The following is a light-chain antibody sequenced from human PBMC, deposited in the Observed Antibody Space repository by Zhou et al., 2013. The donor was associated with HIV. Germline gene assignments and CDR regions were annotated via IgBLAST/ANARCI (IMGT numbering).Light chain of an antibody. CDR1: QSIGSS. CDR3: LQHNSDPWT. Sequence: DIQMTQSPSILSASVGDTVTITCRASQSIGSSLAWYQQRVGKAPQLLIHKASSLQSEVPSRFSGGGSDTEFTLTISSLQPEDFATYYCLQHNSDPWTFGQGTKVEIK. V-gene: IGKV1-5*03. J-gene: IGKJ1*01. CDR2: KAS.